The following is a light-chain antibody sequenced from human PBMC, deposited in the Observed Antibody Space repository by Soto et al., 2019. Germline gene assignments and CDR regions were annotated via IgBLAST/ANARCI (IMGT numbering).Light chain of an antibody. CDR3: QQLNSYPFLT. CDR2: AAS. Sequence: DIQLTQSPSFLSASVGDRVTITCRASQGISSYLAWYQQKPGKAPKLLIYAASTLQSGVPSRFSCSASGTEFTLTISSLQPEDFATYYCQQLNSYPFLTFGGGTKVEIK. J-gene: IGKJ4*01. CDR1: QGISSY. V-gene: IGKV1-9*01.